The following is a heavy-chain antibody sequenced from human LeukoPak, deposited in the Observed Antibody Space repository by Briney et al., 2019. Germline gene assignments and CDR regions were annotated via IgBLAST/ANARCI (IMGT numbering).Heavy chain of an antibody. V-gene: IGHV4-59*08. D-gene: IGHD2/OR15-2a*01. CDR2: IYYTGNT. Sequence: PSETLSLTCTVSGGSISSYYWSWIRQPPGKGLEWIGYIYYTGNTDYNPSLKSRVTVSMDTSKNQFSLKLTSVTAADTAVYYCARHPFSTPFDFWGQGTLVTASS. J-gene: IGHJ4*02. CDR1: GGSISSYY. CDR3: ARHPFSTPFDF.